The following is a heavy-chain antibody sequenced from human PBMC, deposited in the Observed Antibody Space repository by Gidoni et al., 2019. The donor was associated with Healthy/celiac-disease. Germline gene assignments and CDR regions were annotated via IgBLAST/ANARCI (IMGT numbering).Heavy chain of an antibody. J-gene: IGHJ4*02. V-gene: IGHV3-11*01. D-gene: IGHD3-22*01. CDR3: ARDLLGYYYDSSGYKGGG. CDR2: ISSSGSTI. Sequence: QVQLVESGGGLVKPGGPLRLSCAASGFTFSDYYMSWIRQAPGKGLEWVSYISSSGSTIYYADTVKGRFTISRDNAKNSLYLQMNSLRAEDTAVYYCARDLLGYYYDSSGYKGGGWGQGTLVTVSS. CDR1: GFTFSDYY.